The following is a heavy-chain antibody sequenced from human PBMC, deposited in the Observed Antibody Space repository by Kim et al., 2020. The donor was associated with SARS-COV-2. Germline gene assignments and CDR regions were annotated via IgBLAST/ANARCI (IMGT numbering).Heavy chain of an antibody. Sequence: TLSLTCAISGDSVSSNSAAWNWIRQSPSRGLEWLGRTYYRSKWYSDYAVSVKGRITINPDTAKNQFSLQLNSVTPEDTAVYYCARDRQRAGTGVDYWGQGSLVTVSS. CDR2: TYYRSKWYS. D-gene: IGHD6-19*01. CDR3: ARDRQRAGTGVDY. V-gene: IGHV6-1*01. J-gene: IGHJ4*02. CDR1: GDSVSSNSAA.